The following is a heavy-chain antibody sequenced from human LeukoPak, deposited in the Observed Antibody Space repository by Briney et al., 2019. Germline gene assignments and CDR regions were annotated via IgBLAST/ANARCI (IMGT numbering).Heavy chain of an antibody. CDR2: INQDGTEK. CDR3: ARGPLIAGAGTR. CDR1: GFTFSSYW. Sequence: GGSLRLSCAASGFTFSSYWMSWVRQAPGEGLEWVAKINQDGTEKAYVDSVRGRFTISRDNAKNSLFLQMNSLRAEDTAVYYCARGPLIAGAGTRWGQGTRLSVSS. V-gene: IGHV3-7*03. D-gene: IGHD6-13*01. J-gene: IGHJ4*02.